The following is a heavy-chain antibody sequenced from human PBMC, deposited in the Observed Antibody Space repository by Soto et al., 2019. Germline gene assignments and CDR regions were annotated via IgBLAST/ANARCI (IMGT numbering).Heavy chain of an antibody. Sequence: SETLSLTCTVSDGSISTYYWGWIRQPPGKGLEWIGYIFYTGSTNYNPSLKSRVTISVDTSKNQFSLKLSSVTAADTAVYYCARHSPVGNNWNYFDYWGQGTLVTVSS. J-gene: IGHJ4*02. CDR1: DGSISTYY. V-gene: IGHV4-59*08. CDR3: ARHSPVGNNWNYFDY. D-gene: IGHD1-1*01. CDR2: IFYTGST.